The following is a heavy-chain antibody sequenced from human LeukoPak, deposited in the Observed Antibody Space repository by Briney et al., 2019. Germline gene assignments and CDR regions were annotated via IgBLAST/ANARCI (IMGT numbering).Heavy chain of an antibody. CDR3: ARQDTAMGVDY. J-gene: IGHJ4*02. V-gene: IGHV4-31*03. D-gene: IGHD5-18*01. CDR1: GGSISSGGYY. Sequence: SETLSLTCTVSGGSISSGGYYWSWIRQHPGKGLEWIGYIYYSGSTYYNPSLKSRVTISADSSKNQFSLELNSVTAADTAVYYCARQDTAMGVDYWGQGTLVTVSS. CDR2: IYYSGST.